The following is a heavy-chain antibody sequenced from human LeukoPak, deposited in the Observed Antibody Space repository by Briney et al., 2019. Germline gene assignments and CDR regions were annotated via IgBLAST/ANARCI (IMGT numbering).Heavy chain of an antibody. D-gene: IGHD3-10*01. V-gene: IGHV3-30*03. CDR1: GFTFSSYG. Sequence: GGSLRLSCAASGFTFSSYGMHWVRQAPGKGLEWVAVISYDGSNKYYADSVKGRFTISRDNSKHTLYLQMNSLRAEDTAVYYCADGGFDYWGQGTLVTVSS. CDR3: ADGGFDY. CDR2: ISYDGSNK. J-gene: IGHJ4*02.